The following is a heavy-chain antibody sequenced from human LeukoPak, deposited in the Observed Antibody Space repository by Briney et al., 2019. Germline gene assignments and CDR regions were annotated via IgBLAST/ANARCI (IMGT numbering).Heavy chain of an antibody. CDR3: ARVNYYGSGSRTTYYYYYMDV. Sequence: SSETLSLTCAVYGGSFSGYYWSWIRQPPGKGLEWIGEINHSGSTNYNPSLKSRVTISVDTSKNQFSLKLSSVTAADTAVYYCARVNYYGSGSRTTYYYYYMDVWGKGTTVTISS. J-gene: IGHJ6*03. CDR1: GGSFSGYY. CDR2: INHSGST. D-gene: IGHD3-10*01. V-gene: IGHV4-34*01.